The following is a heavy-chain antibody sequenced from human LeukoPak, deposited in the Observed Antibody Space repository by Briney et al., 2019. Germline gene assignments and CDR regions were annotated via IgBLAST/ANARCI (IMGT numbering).Heavy chain of an antibody. V-gene: IGHV3-21*01. CDR2: ISTSSSYI. D-gene: IGHD5-18*01. Sequence: GGSLRLSCAASGFTFSSYSMNWVRQAPGKGLEWVSSISTSSSYIYYADSVKGRFTISRDNTKNSLYLQMNSLRAEDTAVYGRPQWSAMVDFGGQGTVVIVS. J-gene: IGHJ4*02. CDR1: GFTFSSYS. CDR3: PQWSAMVDF.